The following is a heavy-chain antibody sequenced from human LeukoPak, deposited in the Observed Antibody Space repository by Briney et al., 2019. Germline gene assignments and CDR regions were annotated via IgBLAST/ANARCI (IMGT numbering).Heavy chain of an antibody. V-gene: IGHV3-9*01. CDR3: AKSGYSGYDFKWYFDY. D-gene: IGHD5-12*01. CDR1: GFTFDDYA. CDR2: ISWNSGSI. J-gene: IGHJ4*02. Sequence: GGSLRLSCAASGFTFDDYAMHWVRQAPGKGLEWVSGISWNSGSIGYADSVKGRFTISRDNAKNSLYLQMNSLRAEDTALYYCAKSGYSGYDFKWYFDYWGQGTLVTVSS.